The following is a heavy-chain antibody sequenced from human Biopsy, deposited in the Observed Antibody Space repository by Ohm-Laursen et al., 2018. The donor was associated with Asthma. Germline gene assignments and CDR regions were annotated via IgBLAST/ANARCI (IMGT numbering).Heavy chain of an antibody. D-gene: IGHD6-13*01. CDR2: ISSRGSNL. J-gene: IGHJ4*02. V-gene: IGHV3-11*01. Sequence: GSLRLSCAASGFSFSDYYMMWIHQAPGKGLEWVAYISSRGSNLYYADSVKGRFTISRDNPKKSVYLQLDSLRVEDTAVYYCARGYSTSWYFGYWGQGTVVTVSS. CDR1: GFSFSDYY. CDR3: ARGYSTSWYFGY.